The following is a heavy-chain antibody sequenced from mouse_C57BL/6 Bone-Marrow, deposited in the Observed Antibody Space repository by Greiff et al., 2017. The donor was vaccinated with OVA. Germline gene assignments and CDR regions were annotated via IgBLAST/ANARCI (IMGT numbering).Heavy chain of an antibody. Sequence: EVKVVESGGGLVKPGGSLKLSCAASGFTFSSYAMSWVRQTPEKRLEWVATISDGGSYTYYPDNVKGRFTISRDNAKNNLYLQMSHLKSEDTAMYYCAREIYDGFMDYWGQGTSVTVSS. CDR2: ISDGGSYT. CDR3: AREIYDGFMDY. J-gene: IGHJ4*01. D-gene: IGHD2-3*01. V-gene: IGHV5-4*01. CDR1: GFTFSSYA.